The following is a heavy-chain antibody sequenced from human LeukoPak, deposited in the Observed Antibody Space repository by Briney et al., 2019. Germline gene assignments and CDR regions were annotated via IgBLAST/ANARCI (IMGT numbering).Heavy chain of an antibody. J-gene: IGHJ4*02. V-gene: IGHV4-59*01. D-gene: IGHD6-13*01. Sequence: PSETLSLTCTVSGASISSYYWSWIRQPPGKGLEWIGYIYYRGSTNYNPSLKSRVTISVDTSKNQFSLNLSSVTAADTAVYYCASGPYPAAGTDHQFDYWGQGTLVTVSS. CDR3: ASGPYPAAGTDHQFDY. CDR2: IYYRGST. CDR1: GASISSYY.